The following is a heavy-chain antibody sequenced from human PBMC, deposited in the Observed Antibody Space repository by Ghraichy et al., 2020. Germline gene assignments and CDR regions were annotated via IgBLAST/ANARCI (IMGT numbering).Heavy chain of an antibody. CDR1: GYTFTSYG. D-gene: IGHD3-10*01. Sequence: ASVKVSCKASGYTFTSYGISWVRQAPGQGLEWMGWISAYNGNTNYAQKLQGRVTMTTDTSTSTAYMELRSLRSDDTAVYYCARDPRSYGSGRRRFDPWGQGTLVTVSS. CDR2: ISAYNGNT. V-gene: IGHV1-18*01. CDR3: ARDPRSYGSGRRRFDP. J-gene: IGHJ5*02.